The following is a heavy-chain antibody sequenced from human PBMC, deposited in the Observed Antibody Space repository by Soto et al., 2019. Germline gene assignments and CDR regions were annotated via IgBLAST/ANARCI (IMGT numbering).Heavy chain of an antibody. Sequence: PSETLSLTCTVSGGSISSYYWSWIRQAAGKGLEWIGRIYTSGSTNYNPSLKSRVTMSVDTSKNQFSLKLSSVTAADTAVYYCARRTRDSSGYLSFDYWGQGTLVTVSS. CDR2: IYTSGST. D-gene: IGHD3-22*01. CDR3: ARRTRDSSGYLSFDY. J-gene: IGHJ4*02. CDR1: GGSISSYY. V-gene: IGHV4-4*07.